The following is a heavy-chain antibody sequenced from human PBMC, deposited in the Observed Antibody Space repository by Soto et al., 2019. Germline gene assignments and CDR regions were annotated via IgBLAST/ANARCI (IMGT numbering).Heavy chain of an antibody. D-gene: IGHD2-2*01. CDR3: ARDPLGYCSSTSCRDFDY. V-gene: IGHV3-48*01. CDR2: ISSSSSTI. J-gene: IGHJ4*02. Sequence: GGSLRLSCAASGFTFSSYSMNWVRQAPGKGLEWVSYISSSSSTIYYADSVKGRFTISRDNAKNSLYLQMNSLRAEDTAVYYCARDPLGYCSSTSCRDFDYWGQGTLVTVSS. CDR1: GFTFSSYS.